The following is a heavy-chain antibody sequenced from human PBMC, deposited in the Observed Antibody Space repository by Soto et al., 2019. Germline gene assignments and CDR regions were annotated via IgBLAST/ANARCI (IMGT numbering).Heavy chain of an antibody. CDR3: ARGGRKDGHNCPFDI. CDR1: GVSVSSGSYY. CDR2: IYYSGST. D-gene: IGHD2-21*01. V-gene: IGHV4-61*01. J-gene: IGHJ3*02. Sequence: SETPSLTCTVSGVSVSSGSYYWSWILHPPGKGLERIGYIYYSGSTNYNPSLKSRVTISVDTSKNQFSLKLSSVTAADTAVYYCARGGRKDGHNCPFDIWVHGTMVTVSS.